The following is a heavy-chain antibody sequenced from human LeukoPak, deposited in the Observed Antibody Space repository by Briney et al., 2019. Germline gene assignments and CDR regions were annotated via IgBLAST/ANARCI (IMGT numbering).Heavy chain of an antibody. D-gene: IGHD4-17*01. Sequence: SETLSLTCTVSGVSIGSHYWTWIRQPPGKGLEWLGYISYIGSTNYNPSLKSRVTISVDTSKNQFSLRLSSVTAADTAVYFCARDPPTETKGLDIWGQGTLVTVSS. J-gene: IGHJ3*02. CDR1: GVSIGSHY. V-gene: IGHV4-59*11. CDR2: ISYIGST. CDR3: ARDPPTETKGLDI.